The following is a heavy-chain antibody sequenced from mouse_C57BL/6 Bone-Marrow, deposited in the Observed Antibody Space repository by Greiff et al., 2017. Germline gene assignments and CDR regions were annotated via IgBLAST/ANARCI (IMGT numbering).Heavy chain of an antibody. CDR1: GYSITSGYY. Sequence: EVQRVESGPGLVKPSQSLSLTCSVTGYSITSGYYWNWIRQFPGNKLEWMGYISYDGSNNYNPSLNNRISITRDTSKNQFFLKLNSVTTEDTATYYCARHYGSSWFAYWGQGTLVTVSA. J-gene: IGHJ3*01. V-gene: IGHV3-6*01. D-gene: IGHD1-1*01. CDR2: ISYDGSN. CDR3: ARHYGSSWFAY.